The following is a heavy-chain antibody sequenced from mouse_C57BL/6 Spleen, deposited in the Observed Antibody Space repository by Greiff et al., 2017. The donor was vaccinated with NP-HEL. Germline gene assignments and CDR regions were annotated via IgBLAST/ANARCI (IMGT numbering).Heavy chain of an antibody. CDR2: ISSGGSYT. D-gene: IGHD2-3*01. J-gene: IGHJ3*01. V-gene: IGHV5-6*02. Sequence: EVKLEESGGDLVKPGGSLKLSCAASGFTFSSYGMSWVRQTPDKRLEWVATISSGGSYTYYPDSVKGRFTISRDNAKNTLYLQMSSLKSEDTAMYYCARHDDGYLFAYWGQGTLVTVSA. CDR1: GFTFSSYG. CDR3: ARHDDGYLFAY.